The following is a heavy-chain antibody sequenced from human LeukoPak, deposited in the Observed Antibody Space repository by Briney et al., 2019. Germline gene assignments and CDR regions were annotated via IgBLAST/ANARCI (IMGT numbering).Heavy chain of an antibody. V-gene: IGHV1-2*03. J-gene: IGHJ5*02. CDR3: ARCPPYCRTTGCNSNWFDP. CDR1: GYIPSAYT. Sequence: VASVNLSCRHPGYIPSAYTRHFRSQAPGQGLEWMGWIHPNSGVTYYAQKFQGRVTMTRDASINTAYMELNWLTSDDTAVYYCARCPPYCRTTGCNSNWFDPWGQGALVTVSS. D-gene: IGHD2-15*01. CDR2: IHPNSGVT.